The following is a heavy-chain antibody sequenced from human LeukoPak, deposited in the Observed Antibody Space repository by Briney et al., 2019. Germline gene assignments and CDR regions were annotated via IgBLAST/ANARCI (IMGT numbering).Heavy chain of an antibody. Sequence: GASVKVSCKASGDTFRNNYIHWVRQAPGRGFEWMGIINPSGGGTGYAQNFQGRVTMTRDTSTITVYLELSSLISEDTGIYYCARIEGSGWELLDWGQGTLVTVSS. V-gene: IGHV1-46*01. D-gene: IGHD1-26*01. J-gene: IGHJ4*02. CDR3: ARIEGSGWELLD. CDR2: INPSGGGT. CDR1: GDTFRNNY.